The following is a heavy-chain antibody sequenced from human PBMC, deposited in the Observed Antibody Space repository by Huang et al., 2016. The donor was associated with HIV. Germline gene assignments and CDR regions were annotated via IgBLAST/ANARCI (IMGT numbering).Heavy chain of an antibody. CDR3: AREGGYCANGVCYTNYYFDY. CDR2: INSGNAHT. Sequence: QVQLVQSGAEVKKPGASVKVSCKASGYTFTSYAMHWVRQAPGQRIEWMGWINSGNAHTKYSQKFQGRVTITRDTSASTAHMELSSLRSEDTAVYYCAREGGYCANGVCYTNYYFDYWGQGTLVTVSS. D-gene: IGHD2-8*01. V-gene: IGHV1-3*01. CDR1: GYTFTSYA. J-gene: IGHJ4*02.